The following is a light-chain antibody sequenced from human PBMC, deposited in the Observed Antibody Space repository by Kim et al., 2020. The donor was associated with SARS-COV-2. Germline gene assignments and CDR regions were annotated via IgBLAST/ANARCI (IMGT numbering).Light chain of an antibody. CDR1: SGHSNYA. CDR2: LKSDGSH. CDR3: QTWGTGILV. V-gene: IGLV4-69*01. Sequence: ASVKLTCTLSSGHSNYAIAWHQQQPEKGPRFLMNLKSDGSHSKGDGIPDRFSGSSSGAERYLTISSLQSEDEADYYCQTWGTGILVFGGGTQLTVL. J-gene: IGLJ3*02.